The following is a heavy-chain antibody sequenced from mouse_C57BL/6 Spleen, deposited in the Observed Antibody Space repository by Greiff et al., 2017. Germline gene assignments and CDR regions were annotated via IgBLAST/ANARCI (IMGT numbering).Heavy chain of an antibody. V-gene: IGHV2-2*01. CDR2: IWSGGST. CDR1: GFSLTSYG. J-gene: IGHJ2*01. Sequence: QSGPGLVQPSQSLSITCTVSGFSLTSYGVHWVRQSPGKGLEWLGVIWSGGSTDYNAAFISRLSISKDNSKSQVFFKMNSLQADDTAIYYCARGNNNYDYFDYWGQGTTLTVSS. D-gene: IGHD2-5*01. CDR3: ARGNNNYDYFDY.